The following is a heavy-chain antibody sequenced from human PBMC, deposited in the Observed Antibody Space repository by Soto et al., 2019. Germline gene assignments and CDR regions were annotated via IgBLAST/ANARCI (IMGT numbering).Heavy chain of an antibody. CDR3: ASDYNAYQRQHVFDI. CDR2: INPSGAST. V-gene: IGHV1-46*02. Sequence: QVQLVQSGAEVKKPGASVKVACKASGYSFNSYYMHWVRQAPGQGPEWMGVINPSGASTSYAQKFQGRVNMTRDTSTSTVYMELSSLRSEDTALYYCASDYNAYQRQHVFDIWGGDTGHRLF. J-gene: IGHJ3*02. CDR1: GYSFNSYY. D-gene: IGHD3-10*01.